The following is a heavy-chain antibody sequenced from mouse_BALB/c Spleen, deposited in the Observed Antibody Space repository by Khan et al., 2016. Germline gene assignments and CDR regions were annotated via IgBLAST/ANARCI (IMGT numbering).Heavy chain of an antibody. D-gene: IGHD1-1*01. J-gene: IGHJ2*01. CDR1: GYSITSDYA. CDR2: ISNSGST. CDR3: ARWLYYGSSYLDY. Sequence: EVQLQESGPGLVKPSQSLSLTCTVTGYSITSDYAWNWIRQFPGNKLEWMGYISNSGSTSYNPSLKSRISITRDTSKNQFPLQLNSVTTEDTATYYCARWLYYGSSYLDYWGQGTTLTVSS. V-gene: IGHV3-2*02.